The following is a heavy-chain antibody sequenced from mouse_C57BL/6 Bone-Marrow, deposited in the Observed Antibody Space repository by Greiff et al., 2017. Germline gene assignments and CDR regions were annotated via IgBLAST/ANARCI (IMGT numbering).Heavy chain of an antibody. CDR1: GYTFTEYT. CDR2: FYPGSGSI. Sequence: QVQLQQSGAELVKPGASVKLSCKASGYTFTEYTIHWVKQRSGQGLEWIGWFYPGSGSIKYNEKFKDKATLTADKSSITVYMEFSRLTSEDSAVYFCARHGYDGYPAWFAYWGQGTLVTVSA. J-gene: IGHJ3*01. CDR3: ARHGYDGYPAWFAY. D-gene: IGHD2-3*01. V-gene: IGHV1-62-2*01.